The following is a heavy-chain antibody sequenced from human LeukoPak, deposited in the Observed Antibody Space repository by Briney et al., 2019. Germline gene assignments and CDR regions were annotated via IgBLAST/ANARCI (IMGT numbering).Heavy chain of an antibody. V-gene: IGHV3-21*01. D-gene: IGHD2-21*01. CDR3: ARDEGDDPTLYFDY. CDR1: GFTFSDCY. Sequence: GGSLRLSCAASGFTFSDCYMNWVRQAPGKGLEWVSSISSSSSYIYYADSVKGRFTISRDNAKNSLYLQMNSLRAEDTAVYYCARDEGDDPTLYFDYWGQGTLVTVSS. CDR2: ISSSSSYI. J-gene: IGHJ4*02.